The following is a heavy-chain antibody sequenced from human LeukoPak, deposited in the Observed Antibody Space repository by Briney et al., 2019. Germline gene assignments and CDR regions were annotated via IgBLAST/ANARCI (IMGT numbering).Heavy chain of an antibody. CDR3: AREGGYGVGEAFDI. CDR2: ISYDGSNK. Sequence: GRSLRLSCAASGFTFSSYGMHWVRQAPGKGLEWVAVISYDGSNKYYADSVKGRFTISRDNSKNTLYLQMNSLRAEDTAVYYCAREGGYGVGEAFDIWGQGTMVTVSS. CDR1: GFTFSSYG. V-gene: IGHV3-30*03. D-gene: IGHD4-17*01. J-gene: IGHJ3*02.